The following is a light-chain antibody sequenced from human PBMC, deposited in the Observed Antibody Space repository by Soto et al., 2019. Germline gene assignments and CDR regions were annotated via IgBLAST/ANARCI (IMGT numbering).Light chain of an antibody. J-gene: IGLJ2*01. CDR3: QTWGTGIVV. CDR2: VNSDGRY. V-gene: IGLV4-69*01. CDR1: SGHSSYA. Sequence: QSVLTQSPSVSASLGASVKLTCTLSSGHSSYAIAWHQQQPEKAPRYLMKVNSDGRYSKGDGIPDRFSGSSSGAERYLTISSLQSEDEADYYCQTWGTGIVVFGGGTQLTVL.